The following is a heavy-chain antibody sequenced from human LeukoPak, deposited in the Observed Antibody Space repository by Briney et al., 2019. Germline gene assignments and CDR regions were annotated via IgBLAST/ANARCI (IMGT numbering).Heavy chain of an antibody. J-gene: IGHJ4*02. V-gene: IGHV3-30*04. CDR2: ISYDGSNK. CDR1: GFTFSSYA. Sequence: GGSLRLSCAASGFTFSSYAMHWVRQAPGKGLEWVAVISYDGSNKYYADSVKGRYTISRDNSKNTLYLQMNSLRAEDTAVYYCARGMEYNVLLWFGEVWGQGTLVTVSS. D-gene: IGHD3-10*01. CDR3: ARGMEYNVLLWFGEV.